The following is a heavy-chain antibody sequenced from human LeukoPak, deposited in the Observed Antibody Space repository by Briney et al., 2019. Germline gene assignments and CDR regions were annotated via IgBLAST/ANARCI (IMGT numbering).Heavy chain of an antibody. CDR2: MYYSGNT. CDR3: ARHTLVGARNAFDI. J-gene: IGHJ3*02. Sequence: PSETLSLTCNVSGGSISSYYWSWIQQPPGKGLEWIGYMYYSGNTNYNPSLKSRVTTSVDSSKNQFSLKLSSVTAADTAVYYCARHTLVGARNAFDIWGQGTMATVSS. V-gene: IGHV4-59*08. CDR1: GGSISSYY. D-gene: IGHD1-26*01.